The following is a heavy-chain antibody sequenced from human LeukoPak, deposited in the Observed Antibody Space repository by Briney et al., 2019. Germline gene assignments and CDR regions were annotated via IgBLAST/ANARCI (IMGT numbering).Heavy chain of an antibody. CDR1: GFTVSSKY. CDR3: VRVNDYGDRNLYYFGY. D-gene: IGHD4-17*01. Sequence: GGSLRLSCAASGFTVSSKYMSWVRQAPGKGLEWVSVIYSDGNTYYADSVKGRFTISRDNSKNTLYLQTSSLRGADTAVYYCVRVNDYGDRNLYYFGYWGQGTLVTVSS. V-gene: IGHV3-66*01. J-gene: IGHJ4*02. CDR2: IYSDGNT.